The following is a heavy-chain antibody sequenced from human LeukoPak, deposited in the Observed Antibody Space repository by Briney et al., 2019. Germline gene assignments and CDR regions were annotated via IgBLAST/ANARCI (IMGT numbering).Heavy chain of an antibody. CDR2: ISAYNGNT. J-gene: IGHJ4*02. Sequence: ASVKVSCKASGYTFTKHAISWVRQAPGQGLEWMGWISAYNGNTNYAQKLQGRVTMTTDTSTSTAYMELRSLRSDDTAVYYCARGTRKAAARYFDYWGQGTLVTVSS. CDR1: GYTFTKHA. CDR3: ARGTRKAAARYFDY. D-gene: IGHD6-13*01. V-gene: IGHV1-18*01.